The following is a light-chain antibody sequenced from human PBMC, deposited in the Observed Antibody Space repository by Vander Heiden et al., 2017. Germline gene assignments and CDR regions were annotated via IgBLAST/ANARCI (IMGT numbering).Light chain of an antibody. CDR1: SGINVYAYR. V-gene: IGLV5-45*03. Sequence: QAVLTQPSSLSASPGASASLTCALRSGINVYAYRMYWYQQKSGSPPQYLLSYKTDSDKHQGSGVPSRFSGSKDDSANAGILLISGLQSEDEADYYCMIWHSSAYVFGTGTKVTVL. CDR3: MIWHSSAYV. J-gene: IGLJ1*01. CDR2: YKTDSDK.